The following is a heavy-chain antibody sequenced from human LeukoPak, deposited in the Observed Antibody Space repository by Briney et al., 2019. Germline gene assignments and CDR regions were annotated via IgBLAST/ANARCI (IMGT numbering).Heavy chain of an antibody. CDR1: GVSINDYY. V-gene: IGHV4-34*01. CDR2: ISHTEGT. Sequence: PSETLSLTCGVFGVSINDYYWSWIRQSPGKGLEWIGEISHTEGTRYNPSLESRVTISVDTSKNQFSLKLSSVTAADTAVYYCARDGVVPAAMILDAIDYWGQGTLVTVSS. CDR3: ARDGVVPAAMILDAIDY. J-gene: IGHJ4*02. D-gene: IGHD2-2*01.